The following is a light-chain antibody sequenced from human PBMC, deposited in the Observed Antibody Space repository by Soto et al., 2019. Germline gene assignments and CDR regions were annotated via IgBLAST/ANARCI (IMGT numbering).Light chain of an antibody. CDR3: QQYYTYSGT. J-gene: IGKJ1*01. Sequence: DIQMTQSPSTLSASVGDRVTITCRASQSISSWLAWYQQKPGKAPKLLIYKASSLQSGVPPRFRGSGSGTEFTLIISRLQPDDFATYYCQQYYTYSGTFGQGTKVEIK. CDR1: QSISSW. CDR2: KAS. V-gene: IGKV1-5*03.